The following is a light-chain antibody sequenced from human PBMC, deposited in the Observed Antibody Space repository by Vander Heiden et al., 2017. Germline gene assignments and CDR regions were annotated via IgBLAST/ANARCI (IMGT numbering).Light chain of an antibody. CDR2: DAS. CDR3: QQRSKWPLT. V-gene: IGKV3-11*01. J-gene: IGKJ3*01. Sequence: VSTQSPATLSLSPGERATLSCRASQSVDTFLAWYQRKPGQAPRLLIYDASNRATGLPARFSGSGSGTDFTLTISSLEPEDFAIYYCQQRSKWPLTFGPGTRVDIK. CDR1: QSVDTF.